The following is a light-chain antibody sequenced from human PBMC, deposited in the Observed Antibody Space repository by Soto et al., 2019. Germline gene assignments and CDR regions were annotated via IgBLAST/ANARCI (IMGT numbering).Light chain of an antibody. CDR3: QQYNNWPLT. CDR1: QSVSSN. Sequence: ASPGERCTLSCMASQSVSSNLSWYQQKPGQAPRLLIYGASSRATGIPVRFSGSGSGTEFTLTISSLQSEDFAVYYCQQYNNWPLTFGQGTRLEIK. J-gene: IGKJ5*01. V-gene: IGKV3-15*01. CDR2: GAS.